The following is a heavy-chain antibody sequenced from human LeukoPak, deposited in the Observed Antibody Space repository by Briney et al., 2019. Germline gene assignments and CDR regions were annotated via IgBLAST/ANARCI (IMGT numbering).Heavy chain of an antibody. V-gene: IGHV1-24*01. Sequence: ASVTVSCKVSGYTLTELSMHWVRQAPGKGLEWMGGFDPEDGETIYAQKFQGRVTMTEDTSTDTAYMELSSLRSEDTAVYYCATDWIGTNGMLAMVRGVIPGLGYWGQEPWSPSPQ. J-gene: IGHJ4*01. D-gene: IGHD3-10*01. CDR1: GYTLTELS. CDR2: FDPEDGET. CDR3: ATDWIGTNGMLAMVRGVIPGLGY.